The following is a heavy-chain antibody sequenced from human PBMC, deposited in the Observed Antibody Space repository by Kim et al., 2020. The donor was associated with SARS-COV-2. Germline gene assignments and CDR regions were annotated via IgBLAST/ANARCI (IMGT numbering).Heavy chain of an antibody. V-gene: IGHV3-23*01. CDR3: AKSVGEYYYYYGLDV. Sequence: DSVKGRFTISGDTSKETVYLQMSSLRAEDTAVYFCAKSVGEYYYYYGLDVWGQGTTVIVSS. J-gene: IGHJ6*02. D-gene: IGHD3-10*01.